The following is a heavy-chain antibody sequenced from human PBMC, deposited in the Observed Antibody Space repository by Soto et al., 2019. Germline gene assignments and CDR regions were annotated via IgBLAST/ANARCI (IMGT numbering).Heavy chain of an antibody. D-gene: IGHD6-6*01. CDR3: AKDRAKYSSSNYYYGMDV. V-gene: IGHV3-30*18. Sequence: PGGSLRLSCAASGFTFSSYGMHWVRQAPGKGLEWVAVISYDGSNKYYADSVKGRFTISRDNSKNTLYLQMNSLRAEDTAVYYCAKDRAKYSSSNYYYGMDVWGQGTTVTV. J-gene: IGHJ6*02. CDR2: ISYDGSNK. CDR1: GFTFSSYG.